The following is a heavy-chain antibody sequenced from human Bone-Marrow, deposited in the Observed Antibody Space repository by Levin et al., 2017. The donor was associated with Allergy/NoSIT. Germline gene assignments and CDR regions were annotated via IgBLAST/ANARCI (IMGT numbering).Heavy chain of an antibody. Sequence: GGSLRLSCAPYGWGGREEAMQGGRQEQGKGLEWVAVISDDGSNRQYADSVKGRFTVSRDNSENTLFLQMNNLRLDDTSVYFCTKAADTSGYYWGYFDSWGQGTLVTVSP. CDR3: TKAADTSGYYWGYFDS. CDR2: ISDDGSNR. CDR1: GWGGREEA. J-gene: IGHJ4*02. V-gene: IGHV3-30*18. D-gene: IGHD3-3*01.